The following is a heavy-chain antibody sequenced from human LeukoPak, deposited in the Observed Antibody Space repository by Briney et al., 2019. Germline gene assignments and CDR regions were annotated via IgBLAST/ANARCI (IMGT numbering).Heavy chain of an antibody. J-gene: IGHJ3*02. V-gene: IGHV4-39*01. CDR1: GGSISSSSYS. CDR2: IYYSGST. D-gene: IGHD3-22*01. CDR3: ARPVTMIVVRRPFDI. Sequence: EASETLSLTCTVSGGSISSSSYSWGWIRQPPGKGLEWIGSIYYSGSTYYNPSLKSRVTISVDTSKNQFSLKLSSVTAADTAVYYCARPVTMIVVRRPFDIWGQGTMVTVSS.